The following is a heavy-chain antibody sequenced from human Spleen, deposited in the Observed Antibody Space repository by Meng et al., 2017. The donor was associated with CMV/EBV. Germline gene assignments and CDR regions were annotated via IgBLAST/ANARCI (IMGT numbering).Heavy chain of an antibody. V-gene: IGHV1-18*01. J-gene: IGHJ5*02. CDR2: ISAYNGNT. D-gene: IGHD3-9*01. Sequence: TFTSDGISWVRQATGQGLEWMGWISAYNGNTNYAQKRQGGDTMTTDTSTSTAYMELRSLRSDDTAVYYCARDYYDILTGYLGDWFDPWGQGTLVTVSS. CDR3: ARDYYDILTGYLGDWFDP. CDR1: TFTSDG.